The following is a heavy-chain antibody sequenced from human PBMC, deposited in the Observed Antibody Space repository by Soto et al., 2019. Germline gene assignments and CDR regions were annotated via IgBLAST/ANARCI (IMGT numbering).Heavy chain of an antibody. V-gene: IGHV1-18*01. CDR2: ISAYNGNR. Sequence: QVQLVQSGAEVKKPGASVKVSCKASGYTFSNYGIGWVRQAPGQGLEWMGWISAYNGNRKYAQKLQDRVTMTTDTSTTTVYMELRSLRSDDTAVYYCARVRGESEQLANYGMDVWGQGTTVTVSS. J-gene: IGHJ6*02. D-gene: IGHD6-6*01. CDR3: ARVRGESEQLANYGMDV. CDR1: GYTFSNYG.